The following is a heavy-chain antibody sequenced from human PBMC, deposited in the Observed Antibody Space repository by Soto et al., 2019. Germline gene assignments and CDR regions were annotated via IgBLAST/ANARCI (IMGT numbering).Heavy chain of an antibody. V-gene: IGHV1-3*01. CDR2: INAGNGNT. CDR1: GYPFTSYA. CDR3: ARAYYYDSSGTPLVYYYYGMDV. J-gene: IGHJ6*02. D-gene: IGHD3-22*01. Sequence: XTVKLSCTASGYPFTSYAMHWVRQAPGQRLEWMGWINAGNGNTKYSQKFQGRVTITRDTSASTAYMELSSLRSEDTAVYYCARAYYYDSSGTPLVYYYYGMDVWGQGTTVTVSS.